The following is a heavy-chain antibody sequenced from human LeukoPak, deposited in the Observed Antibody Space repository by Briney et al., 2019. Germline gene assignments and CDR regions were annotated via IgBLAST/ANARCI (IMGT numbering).Heavy chain of an antibody. V-gene: IGHV1-18*01. Sequence: ASVKVSFKASGYTFTSYGISWVRQAPGQGLEWMGWISAYNGNTNYAQKLQGRVTMTTDTSTSTAYMELRSLRSDDTAVYYCARCTSCLKEDWFDPWGQGTLVTVSS. CDR1: GYTFTSYG. D-gene: IGHD2-2*01. CDR2: ISAYNGNT. CDR3: ARCTSCLKEDWFDP. J-gene: IGHJ5*02.